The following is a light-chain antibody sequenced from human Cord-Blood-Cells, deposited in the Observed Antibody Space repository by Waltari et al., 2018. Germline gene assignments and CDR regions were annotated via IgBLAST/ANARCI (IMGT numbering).Light chain of an antibody. J-gene: IGKJ3*01. V-gene: IGKV4-1*01. CDR2: WAS. Sequence: DIVMTQSPDSLAVSLGERATINCKSSQSVLYSSNNKNYLAWYQQKPGKPPKLLIYWASTRASGVPDRFSGSGSGTDFTLTISSLQAEDVAVYYCQQYYSTPFTFGPGTKVDIK. CDR1: QSVLYSSNNKNY. CDR3: QQYYSTPFT.